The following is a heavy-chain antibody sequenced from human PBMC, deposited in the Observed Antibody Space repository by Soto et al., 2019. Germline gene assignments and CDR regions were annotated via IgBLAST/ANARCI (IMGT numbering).Heavy chain of an antibody. D-gene: IGHD3-22*01. CDR2: ISSSSSTI. J-gene: IGHJ6*02. V-gene: IGHV3-48*02. Sequence: GGSLRLSCAASGFTFSSYSMNWVRQAPGKGLEWVSYISSSSSTIYYADSVKGRFTISRDNAKNSLYLQMNSLRDEDTAVYYCARDKGGGIVVVLYSGYYGMDVWGQGTTVTVSS. CDR3: ARDKGGGIVVVLYSGYYGMDV. CDR1: GFTFSSYS.